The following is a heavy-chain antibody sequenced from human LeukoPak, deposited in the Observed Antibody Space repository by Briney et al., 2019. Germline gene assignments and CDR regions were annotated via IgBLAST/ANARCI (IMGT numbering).Heavy chain of an antibody. CDR2: IYTSGST. CDR1: GGSISSGNYY. CDR3: ARLTGTTPLGY. V-gene: IGHV4-61*02. Sequence: SETLSLTCTVSGGSISSGNYYWSWIRQPAGKGLEWIGRIYTSGSTNYNPSLKSRVSISVDTSKNQFSLKLSSVTAADTAVYYCARLTGTTPLGYWGQGILVTVSS. D-gene: IGHD1-20*01. J-gene: IGHJ4*02.